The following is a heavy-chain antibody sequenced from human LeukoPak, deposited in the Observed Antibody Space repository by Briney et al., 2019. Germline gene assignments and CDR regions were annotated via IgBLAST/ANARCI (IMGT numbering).Heavy chain of an antibody. CDR3: AKRGGYESMAAFDY. CDR2: ISPGGTDT. D-gene: IGHD3-22*01. CDR1: GFTFSTYA. V-gene: IGHV3-23*01. Sequence: PGRSLRLSCAASGFTFSTYAMSWVRQAPGKGLEWVSAISPGGTDTYYADSVKGRFTISRDNSKNTLFLQMNSLRAEDTAVYYCAKRGGYESMAAFDYWGQGTLVTVSS. J-gene: IGHJ4*02.